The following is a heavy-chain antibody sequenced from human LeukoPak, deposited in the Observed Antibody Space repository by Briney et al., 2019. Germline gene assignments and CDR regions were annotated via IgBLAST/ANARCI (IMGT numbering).Heavy chain of an antibody. V-gene: IGHV3-23*01. CDR3: AKDRLQVETAQFVD. CDR1: GLTFSSYA. Sequence: PGGSLRLSCEVSGLTFSSYALSWVRQAPGKGLEWVSSLSGGADRTYYADSVKGRFTISRDNSKNTLYLQMNSLRAEDAAVYYCAKDRLQVETAQFVDWGQGTLVTVSS. D-gene: IGHD5-12*01. CDR2: LSGGADRT. J-gene: IGHJ4*02.